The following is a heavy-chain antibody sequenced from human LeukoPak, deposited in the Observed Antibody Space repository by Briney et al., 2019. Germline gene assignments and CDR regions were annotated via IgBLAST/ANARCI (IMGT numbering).Heavy chain of an antibody. V-gene: IGHV3-30*18. Sequence: GGSLRLSCAASGFTFSTYGMHWVRQAPGKGLEWVALISYDGSNEYVADSVKGRFTISRDNSKNTLYLQMNSLRTEDTAVYYCAKDGGLVITPYYFDYWGQGTLVTVSS. D-gene: IGHD3-22*01. J-gene: IGHJ4*02. CDR1: GFTFSTYG. CDR2: ISYDGSNE. CDR3: AKDGGLVITPYYFDY.